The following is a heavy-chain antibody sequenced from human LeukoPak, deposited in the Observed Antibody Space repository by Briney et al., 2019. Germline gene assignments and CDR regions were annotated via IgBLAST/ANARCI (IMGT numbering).Heavy chain of an antibody. V-gene: IGHV4-38-2*01. CDR2: IYHSEST. D-gene: IGHD3-16*01. CDR1: GYSISRGYS. CDR3: ARFDHVWETHGMDAFDL. Sequence: PSETLSLTCAVSGYSISRGYSWGWIRQPPGKGLEWIGNIYHSESTHYNPSLKSRVTISPDTSKNQFPLTLSSVTAADTAVYYCARFDHVWETHGMDAFDLWGQGTMVTVSS. J-gene: IGHJ3*01.